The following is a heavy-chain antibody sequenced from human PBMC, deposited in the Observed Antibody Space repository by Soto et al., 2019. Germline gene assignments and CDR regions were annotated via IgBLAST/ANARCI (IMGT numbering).Heavy chain of an antibody. D-gene: IGHD6-13*01. CDR2: ISYDGSNK. V-gene: IGHV3-30*18. Sequence: VAVISYDGSNKYYADSVKGRFTISRDNSKNTLYLQMNSLRAEDTAVYYCAKEVVAAAGFDYWGQGTLVTVSS. CDR3: AKEVVAAAGFDY. J-gene: IGHJ4*02.